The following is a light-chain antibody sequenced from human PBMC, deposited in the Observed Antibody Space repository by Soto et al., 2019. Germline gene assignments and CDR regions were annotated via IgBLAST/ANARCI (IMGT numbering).Light chain of an antibody. CDR2: RNN. CDR1: SSNIGAGYD. CDR3: HSYDSSLSSSV. V-gene: IGLV1-40*01. J-gene: IGLJ3*02. Sequence: QSVLTQPPSVSGAPGQRVTISCTGTSSNIGAGYDVHWYQQLPGTAPKLLIYRNNNRPSGVPDRFSGSKSGTSASLAITGLQDEDEDDYSVHSYDSSLSSSVFGGGTKLTVL.